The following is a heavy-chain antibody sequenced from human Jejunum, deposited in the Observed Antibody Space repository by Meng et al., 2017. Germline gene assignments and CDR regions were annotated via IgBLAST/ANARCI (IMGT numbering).Heavy chain of an antibody. CDR2: IRVYHGNT. CDR3: ARDYSGTSYRYSDY. Sequence: QVQLVQSGAEVKNPGASVKVSCKTSGYTFTSYGISWVRQAPGQGLEWMGWIRVYHGNTNYAQKLQGRVTMTTDTSTSTAYMELRSLRSDDTAVYFCARDYSGTSYRYSDYWGQGTLVTVSS. J-gene: IGHJ4*02. D-gene: IGHD1-26*01. V-gene: IGHV1-18*01. CDR1: GYTFTSYG.